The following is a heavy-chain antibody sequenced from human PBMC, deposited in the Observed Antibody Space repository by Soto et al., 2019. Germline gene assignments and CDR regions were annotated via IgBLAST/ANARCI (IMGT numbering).Heavy chain of an antibody. Sequence: GASVKVSCKASGYTFTSYGLCWVRHAPGQGLEWMGWINPNSGDTNYAQKFQGWVTMTRDTSISTAHMELSRLRSDDTAVYYCARADYGDESASEYFQHWGQGTLVTVSS. V-gene: IGHV1-2*04. CDR2: INPNSGDT. D-gene: IGHD4-17*01. J-gene: IGHJ1*01. CDR1: GYTFTSYG. CDR3: ARADYGDESASEYFQH.